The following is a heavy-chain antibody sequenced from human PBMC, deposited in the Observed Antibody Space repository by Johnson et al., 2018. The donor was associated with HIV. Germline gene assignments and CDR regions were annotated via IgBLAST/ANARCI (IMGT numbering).Heavy chain of an antibody. D-gene: IGHD6-6*01. V-gene: IGHV3-30-3*01. CDR3: AKVAYSSSYLDAFDI. J-gene: IGHJ3*02. CDR1: EFTFSTYT. Sequence: QVQLVESGGGVVQPGRSLRLSCAASEFTFSTYTVHWVRQAPGKVLEWVAVIAYDGSNRYYADSVKGRFTISRDNSKNTLYLQMNSLRAEDTAVYYCAKVAYSSSYLDAFDIWGQGTMVTVSS. CDR2: IAYDGSNR.